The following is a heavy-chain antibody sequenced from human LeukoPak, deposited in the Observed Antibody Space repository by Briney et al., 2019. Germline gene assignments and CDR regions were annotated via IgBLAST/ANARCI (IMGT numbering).Heavy chain of an antibody. CDR1: GFTFSTYE. J-gene: IGHJ6*03. V-gene: IGHV3-48*03. Sequence: GGSLRLSCAASGFTFSTYEMNWVRQAPGKGLGWVSYISSSGSTIYYADSVKGRFTISRDNAKSSLYLQINSLRAEDTAVYYCAKAASKRTDYGDYAFYYYMDVWGKGTTVTISS. CDR3: AKAASKRTDYGDYAFYYYMDV. CDR2: ISSSGSTI. D-gene: IGHD4-17*01.